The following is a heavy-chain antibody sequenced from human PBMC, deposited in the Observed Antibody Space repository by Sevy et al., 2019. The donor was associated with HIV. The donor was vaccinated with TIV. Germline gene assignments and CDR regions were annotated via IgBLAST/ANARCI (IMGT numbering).Heavy chain of an antibody. CDR2: ISYDGSNK. D-gene: IGHD2-8*01. CDR3: ARDLSLGYCTNGVCHPDY. J-gene: IGHJ4*02. Sequence: GGSLRLSCAASGFTFSSYAMHWVRQAPGKGLKWVAVISYDGSNKYYADSVKGRFTISRDNSKNTLYLQMNSLRAEDTAVYYCARDLSLGYCTNGVCHPDYWGQGTLVTVSS. CDR1: GFTFSSYA. V-gene: IGHV3-30-3*01.